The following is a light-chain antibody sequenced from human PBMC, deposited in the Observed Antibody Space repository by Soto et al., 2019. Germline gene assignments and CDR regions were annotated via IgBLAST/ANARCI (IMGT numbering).Light chain of an antibody. J-gene: IGKJ1*01. V-gene: IGKV1-39*01. CDR1: QTISTW. Sequence: DIQVTQSPPTLSASVGDRVTITCRASQTISTWMAWYQQKPGKAPKLLVYDASTLQSGVASRFSGSGSGTDFILTISNLQPEDFAIYYCQQSFRTPRTFGQGTKVDI. CDR2: DAS. CDR3: QQSFRTPRT.